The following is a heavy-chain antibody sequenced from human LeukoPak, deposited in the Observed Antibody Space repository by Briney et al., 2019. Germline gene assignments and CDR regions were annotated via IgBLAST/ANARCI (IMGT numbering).Heavy chain of an antibody. D-gene: IGHD2-21*02. Sequence: SETLSLTCAVYGGSFSGYCWSWIRQPPGKGLEWIGEINHSGSTNYNPSLKSRVTISVDTSKKQFSLKLSSVTAADTAVYYCARAGLMTYAVWGQGTMVTVSS. CDR3: ARAGLMTYAV. V-gene: IGHV4-34*01. CDR1: GGSFSGYC. J-gene: IGHJ3*01. CDR2: INHSGST.